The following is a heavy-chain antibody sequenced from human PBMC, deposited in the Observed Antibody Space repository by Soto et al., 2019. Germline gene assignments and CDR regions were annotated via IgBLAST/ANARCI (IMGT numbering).Heavy chain of an antibody. V-gene: IGHV3-49*04. CDR2: IRSKAYGGTT. D-gene: IGHD6-19*01. Sequence: PVGSLRLSCTASGFTFGDYAMSWVRQAPGKGLEWVGFIRSKAYGGTTEYAASVKGRFTISRDDSKSIAYLQMNSLKTEDTAVYYCTRVGIYSSGYIDYWGQGTLVTVS. CDR3: TRVGIYSSGYIDY. CDR1: GFTFGDYA. J-gene: IGHJ4*02.